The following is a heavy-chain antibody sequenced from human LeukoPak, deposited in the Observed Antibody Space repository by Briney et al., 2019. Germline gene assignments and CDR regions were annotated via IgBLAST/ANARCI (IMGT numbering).Heavy chain of an antibody. D-gene: IGHD3-3*01. CDR2: IYYSGST. J-gene: IGHJ6*03. CDR3: ARGQDFITIFGVVTGYYYYMDV. CDR1: GGSISSYY. Sequence: SETLSLTCTVSGGSISSYYWSWIRQPPGKGLEWIGYIYYSGSTNYNPSLKSRVTISVDTSKNQFSLKLSSVTAADTAVYYCARGQDFITIFGVVTGYYYYMDVWGKGTTVTVSS. V-gene: IGHV4-59*01.